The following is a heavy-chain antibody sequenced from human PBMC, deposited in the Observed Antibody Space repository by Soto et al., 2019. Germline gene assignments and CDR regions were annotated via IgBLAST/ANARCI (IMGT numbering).Heavy chain of an antibody. Sequence: RASVKVSCKASGYTFTSYDINWVRQATGQGLEWMGWMNPNSGNTGYAQKFQGRVTMTRNTSISTAYMELSSLRSEDTAVYYCARANWLGSGSYYKGDYYYYGMDVWGQGTTVTVS. CDR3: ARANWLGSGSYYKGDYYYYGMDV. D-gene: IGHD3-10*01. CDR2: MNPNSGNT. J-gene: IGHJ6*02. CDR1: GYTFTSYD. V-gene: IGHV1-8*01.